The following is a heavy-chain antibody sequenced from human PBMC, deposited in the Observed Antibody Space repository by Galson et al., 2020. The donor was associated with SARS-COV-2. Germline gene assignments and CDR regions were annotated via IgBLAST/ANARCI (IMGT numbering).Heavy chain of an antibody. D-gene: IGHD3-22*01. CDR1: GFTFSSYG. CDR3: VRNYDSSVGTLDY. V-gene: IGHV3-33*01. J-gene: IGHJ4*02. Sequence: GGSLRLSCAASGFTFSSYGMHWVRQASGKGLEWVTIVWSDGNNKYYADSVKGRFTISKDNSKNTVYLQMNSLRVEDTAVYYCVRNYDSSVGTLDYWGQGTLVTVSS. CDR2: VWSDGNNK.